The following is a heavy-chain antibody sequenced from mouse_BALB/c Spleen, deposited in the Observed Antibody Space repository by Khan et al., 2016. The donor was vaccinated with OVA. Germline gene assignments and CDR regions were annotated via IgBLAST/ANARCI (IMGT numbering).Heavy chain of an antibody. J-gene: IGHJ2*01. V-gene: IGHV1-87*01. D-gene: IGHD1-1*01. Sequence: QVQLKQSGTELARPGASVKLSCKASGYTFTSYWMQWVKQRPGQGLEWIGAVYPGDGNTRYAQKFKGKATLTADKSSSTAYIQLSSLASEDSAVYYCARGRITTGYFDYWGQGTTLTVSS. CDR2: VYPGDGNT. CDR3: ARGRITTGYFDY. CDR1: GYTFTSYW.